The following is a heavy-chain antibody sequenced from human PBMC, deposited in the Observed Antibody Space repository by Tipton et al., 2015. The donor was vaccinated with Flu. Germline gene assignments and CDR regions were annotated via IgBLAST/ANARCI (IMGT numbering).Heavy chain of an antibody. CDR1: GHSIRSSNYY. CDR2: IFHSGNS. J-gene: IGHJ5*01. Sequence: TLSLTCAVSGHSIRSSNYYWGWIRQPPGKGLEWIGNIFHSGNSYHNPSLKSRVTMSIETSKNQFSLKLSSVTAADTAVYYCARRDYSNYVSEPKNWFDSWGQGALVIVSS. V-gene: IGHV4-38-2*01. D-gene: IGHD4-11*01. CDR3: ARRDYSNYVSEPKNWFDS.